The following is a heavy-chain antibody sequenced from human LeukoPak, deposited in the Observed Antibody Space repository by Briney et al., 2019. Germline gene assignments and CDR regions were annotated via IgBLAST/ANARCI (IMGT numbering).Heavy chain of an antibody. Sequence: GASVKVSCKVSGYTLTELSMHWVRQAPGKGLEWMGGFDPEDGETIYAQKFQGRVTMTEDTSTDTAYMELSSLRSEDTAVYYCAIPNGRYSYGPVSAWGQETLVTVFS. D-gene: IGHD5-18*01. CDR1: GYTLTELS. V-gene: IGHV1-24*01. CDR2: FDPEDGET. CDR3: AIPNGRYSYGPVSA. J-gene: IGHJ4*02.